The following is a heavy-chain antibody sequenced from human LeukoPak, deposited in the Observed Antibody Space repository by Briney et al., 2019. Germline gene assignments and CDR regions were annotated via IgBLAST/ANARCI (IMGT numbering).Heavy chain of an antibody. CDR2: IDPSDSYT. J-gene: IGHJ4*02. CDR1: GYSFTSYW. Sequence: GESLRISCKGSGYSFTSYWISWVRQMPGKGLEWMGRIDPSDSYTNYSPSFQGHVTISADKSISTAYLQWSSLKASDTAMYYCASLPVYDILTGFMTIWGQGTLVTVSS. V-gene: IGHV5-10-1*01. D-gene: IGHD3-9*01. CDR3: ASLPVYDILTGFMTI.